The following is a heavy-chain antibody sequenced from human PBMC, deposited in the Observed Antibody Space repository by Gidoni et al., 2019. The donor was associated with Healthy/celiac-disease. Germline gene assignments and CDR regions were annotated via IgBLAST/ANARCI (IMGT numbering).Heavy chain of an antibody. D-gene: IGHD3-3*01. CDR2: IYHSGST. V-gene: IGHV4-4*02. Sequence: QVQLQESGPGLVKPSGTLSLTCAVSGGSISSSNWWSWVRQPPGKGLEWIGEIYHSGSTNYNPSLKSRVTISVDKSKNQFSLKLSSVTAADTAVYYCASEYYDFWSGYLNWFDPWGQGTLVTVSS. CDR1: GGSISSSNW. J-gene: IGHJ5*02. CDR3: ASEYYDFWSGYLNWFDP.